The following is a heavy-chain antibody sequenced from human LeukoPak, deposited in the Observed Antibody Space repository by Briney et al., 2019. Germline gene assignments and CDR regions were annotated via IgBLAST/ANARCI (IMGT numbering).Heavy chain of an antibody. V-gene: IGHV4-59*11. Sequence: PSETLSLTCTVSGGSMSMHYWSWLRQPPGKGLEGIGHIYYTGATTYNLSLQSPVSISVDTSKNQFALRLTSVTAADTAVYFCARIYLVYYASESYKYYFDYWGQGMFVTVSS. CDR1: GGSMSMHY. J-gene: IGHJ4*02. CDR3: ARIYLVYYASESYKYYFDY. CDR2: IYYTGAT. D-gene: IGHD3-10*01.